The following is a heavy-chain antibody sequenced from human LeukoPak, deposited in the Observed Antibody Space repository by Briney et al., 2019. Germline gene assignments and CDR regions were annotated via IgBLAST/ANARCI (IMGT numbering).Heavy chain of an antibody. Sequence: PGGSLRLSCAASGFTFSGYSMSWVRQAPGKGLEWVANIKQDGSEKYYVDSVKGRFTISRDNAKNSLYLQMDSLRVEDTAVYYCVRDGSGGYRNRGVFDIWGQGTMVTVSS. CDR1: GFTFSGYS. V-gene: IGHV3-7*03. CDR2: IKQDGSEK. CDR3: VRDGSGGYRNRGVFDI. J-gene: IGHJ3*02. D-gene: IGHD5-18*01.